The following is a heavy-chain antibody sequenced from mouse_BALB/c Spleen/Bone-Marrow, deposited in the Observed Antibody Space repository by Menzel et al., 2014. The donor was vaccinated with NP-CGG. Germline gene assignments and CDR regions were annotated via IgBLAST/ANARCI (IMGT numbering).Heavy chain of an antibody. Sequence: QVQLQQSGAERVRPGTSVKVSCKASGYAFTNYLIEWVKQRPGQGLEWIGVINPGSGGTNYNEKFKGKATLTADKSSSTAYMRLSSLTSDDSAVYFCARWDYAMDYWGQGTSVTVSS. CDR3: ARWDYAMDY. CDR1: GYAFTNYL. CDR2: INPGSGGT. J-gene: IGHJ4*01. V-gene: IGHV1-54*01.